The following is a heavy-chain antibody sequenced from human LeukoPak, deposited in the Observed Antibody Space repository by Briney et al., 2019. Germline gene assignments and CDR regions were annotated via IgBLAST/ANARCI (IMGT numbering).Heavy chain of an antibody. Sequence: PGGSLRLSCAASGFTFSSYAMSWVRQAPGKGLEWVSAISGSGGSTYYADSVKGRFTISRDNSKNTLYLQMNSLRAEDTAVHYCAKVRDNWNDGDYYFDYRGQGTLVTVSS. CDR1: GFTFSSYA. J-gene: IGHJ4*02. D-gene: IGHD1-1*01. CDR3: AKVRDNWNDGDYYFDY. CDR2: ISGSGGST. V-gene: IGHV3-23*01.